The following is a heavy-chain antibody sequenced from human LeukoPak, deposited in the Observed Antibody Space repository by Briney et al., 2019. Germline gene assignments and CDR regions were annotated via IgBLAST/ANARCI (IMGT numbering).Heavy chain of an antibody. Sequence: GGSLRLSCAASGFTFSSYAMSWVRQAPGKGLEWVSAISGSGGSTNYADSVKGRFTISRDNSKNTLYLQMNSLRAEDTAVYYCARDNGTYYYGSGRRKGFYYFDYWGQGTLVTVSS. V-gene: IGHV3-23*01. D-gene: IGHD3-10*01. CDR3: ARDNGTYYYGSGRRKGFYYFDY. CDR2: ISGSGGST. J-gene: IGHJ4*02. CDR1: GFTFSSYA.